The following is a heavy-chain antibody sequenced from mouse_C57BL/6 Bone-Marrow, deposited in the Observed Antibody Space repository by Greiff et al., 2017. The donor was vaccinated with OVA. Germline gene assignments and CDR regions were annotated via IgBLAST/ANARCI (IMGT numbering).Heavy chain of an antibody. CDR1: GYTFTSYW. D-gene: IGHD2-1*01. CDR2: IDPSDSYT. V-gene: IGHV1-50*01. Sequence: QVQLQQPGAELVKPGASVKLSCKASGYTFTSYWMQWVKQRPGQGLEWIGEIDPSDSYTNYNQKFKGKATLTADTSSSTAYKQVSSLTSEDYAVDYCARVGTRYGNRWFAYWGQGTLVTVSA. J-gene: IGHJ3*01. CDR3: ARVGTRYGNRWFAY.